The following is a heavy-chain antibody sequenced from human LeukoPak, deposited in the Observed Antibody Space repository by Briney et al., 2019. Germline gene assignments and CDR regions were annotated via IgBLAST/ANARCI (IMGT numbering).Heavy chain of an antibody. CDR3: ARGPMSGVAVAATSVFDY. Sequence: PSQTLSLTCTVSGGSISSGDYFWSWIRQPPGKGLEWIGHIYYSGSTYYNPSLESRVTISVDTSKNQFSLKLSSVTAADTAVYYCARGPMSGVAVAATSVFDYWGQGTLVTVSS. D-gene: IGHD6-19*01. V-gene: IGHV4-30-4*01. CDR2: IYYSGST. CDR1: GGSISSGDYF. J-gene: IGHJ4*02.